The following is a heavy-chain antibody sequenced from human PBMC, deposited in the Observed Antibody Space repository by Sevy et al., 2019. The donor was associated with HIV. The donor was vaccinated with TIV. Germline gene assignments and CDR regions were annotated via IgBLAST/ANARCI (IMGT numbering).Heavy chain of an antibody. J-gene: IGHJ4*02. D-gene: IGHD3-3*01. CDR2: INPNSGGT. Sequence: ASVKVSCKASGYTFTGYYMHWVRQAPGQGLEWMGRINPNSGGTNYAQKFQGRVTMTRDTSISTAYMELSRLRSDDTAVYYCACPLRFFSPLDYWGQGTLVTVSS. V-gene: IGHV1-2*06. CDR3: ACPLRFFSPLDY. CDR1: GYTFTGYY.